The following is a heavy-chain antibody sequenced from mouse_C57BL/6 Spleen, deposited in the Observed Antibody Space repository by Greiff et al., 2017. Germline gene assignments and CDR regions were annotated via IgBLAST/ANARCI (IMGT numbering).Heavy chain of an antibody. J-gene: IGHJ2*01. CDR3: ARRTAYYSNSFDY. Sequence: EVKVEESGGGLVKPGGSLKLSCAASGFTFSDYGMHWVRQAPEKGLEWVAYISSGSSTIYYADTVKGRFTISRDNAKNTLFLQMTSLRSEDTAMYYCARRTAYYSNSFDYWGQGTTLTVSS. CDR2: ISSGSSTI. V-gene: IGHV5-17*01. CDR1: GFTFSDYG. D-gene: IGHD2-5*01.